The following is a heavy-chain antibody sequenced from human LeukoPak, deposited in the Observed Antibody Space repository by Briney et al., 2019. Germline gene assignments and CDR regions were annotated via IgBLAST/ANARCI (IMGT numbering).Heavy chain of an antibody. D-gene: IGHD4-11*01. Sequence: GGSLRLSCEASGFTFGNYAMNWVRQAPGKGLEWVSVIYSGGSSSYADSVKGRFTISRDNSKNTLYLQMNSLRAEDTAVYYCASRATVTTDRFWFDPWGQGTLVTVSS. CDR3: ASRATVTTDRFWFDP. CDR2: IYSGGSS. CDR1: GFTFGNYA. J-gene: IGHJ5*02. V-gene: IGHV3-53*01.